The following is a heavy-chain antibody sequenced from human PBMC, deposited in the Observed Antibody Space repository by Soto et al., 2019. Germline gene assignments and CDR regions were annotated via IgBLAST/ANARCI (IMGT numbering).Heavy chain of an antibody. CDR2: IYYSGST. D-gene: IGHD3-22*01. CDR3: ARFYDSSGYLGYVDY. V-gene: IGHV4-30-4*01. CDR1: GCSISSGDYY. Sequence: NPSETLSLTCAVSGCSISSGDYYWSWIRQPPGKGLEWIGYIYYSGSTYYNPSLKSRVTISVDTSKNQFSLKLSSVTAADTAVYYCARFYDSSGYLGYVDYWGQGTLVTVSS. J-gene: IGHJ4*02.